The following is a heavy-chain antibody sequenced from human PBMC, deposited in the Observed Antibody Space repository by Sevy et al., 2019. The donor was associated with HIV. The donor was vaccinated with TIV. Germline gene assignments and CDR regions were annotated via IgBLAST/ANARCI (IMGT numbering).Heavy chain of an antibody. CDR3: ARGRHYYGSGSYYWFDP. CDR2: INHSGST. J-gene: IGHJ5*02. D-gene: IGHD3-10*01. Sequence: SETLSLTCAVYGGSFSGYYWSWIRQPPGKGLEWIGEINHSGSTNYNPPLKSRVTISVDTSKNQFSLKLSSVTAADTAVYYCARGRHYYGSGSYYWFDPWGQGTLVTVSS. V-gene: IGHV4-34*01. CDR1: GGSFSGYY.